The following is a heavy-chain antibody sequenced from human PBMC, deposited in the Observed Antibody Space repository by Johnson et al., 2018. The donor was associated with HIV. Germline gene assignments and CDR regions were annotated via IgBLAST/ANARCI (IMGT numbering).Heavy chain of an antibody. V-gene: IGHV3-74*01. CDR1: GFTFSSYW. CDR3: AREWELLGSAFDI. D-gene: IGHD1-26*01. CDR2: INSDGSST. Sequence: VQLVESGGGVVQPGRSLRLSCAASGFTFSSYWMHWVRQAPGKGLVWVSRINSDGSSTSYADSVKGRFTISRDNSKNTLYLQMNSLRAEDTAVYYCAREWELLGSAFDIWGQGTMVTVSS. J-gene: IGHJ3*02.